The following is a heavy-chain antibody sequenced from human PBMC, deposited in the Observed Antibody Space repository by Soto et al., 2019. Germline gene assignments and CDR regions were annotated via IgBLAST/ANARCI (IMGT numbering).Heavy chain of an antibody. CDR3: ARGSRSGWQLNAFDI. D-gene: IGHD6-19*01. CDR2: INHSGST. Sequence: SETLSLTCAVYGGSFSGYYWSWIRQPPGKGLEWIGEINHSGSTNYNPSLKSRVTISVDTSKNQFSLKLSSVTAADTAVYYCARGSRSGWQLNAFDIWGQGTMVT. J-gene: IGHJ3*02. V-gene: IGHV4-34*01. CDR1: GGSFSGYY.